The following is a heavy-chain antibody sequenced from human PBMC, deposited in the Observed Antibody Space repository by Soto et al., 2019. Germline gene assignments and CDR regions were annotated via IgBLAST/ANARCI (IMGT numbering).Heavy chain of an antibody. Sequence: PGGSLRLSCTASGFTFGDYAMSWFRQAPGKGLEWVGFIRSKAYGGTTEYAASVKGRFTISRDDSKSIAYLQMNSLKTEDTAVYYCVLSIAARVSDYWGQGTLVTVSS. CDR3: VLSIAARVSDY. V-gene: IGHV3-49*03. CDR1: GFTFGDYA. CDR2: IRSKAYGGTT. D-gene: IGHD6-6*01. J-gene: IGHJ4*02.